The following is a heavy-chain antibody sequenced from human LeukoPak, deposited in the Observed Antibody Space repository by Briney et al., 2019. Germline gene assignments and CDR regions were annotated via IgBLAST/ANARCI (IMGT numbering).Heavy chain of an antibody. CDR3: ARGLRTGTAKCYMDV. CDR2: IIYGGTT. J-gene: IGHJ6*03. Sequence: TTSETLSLTCAVSGGSISSSSYYWGWIRQPPGKGLEWIGSIIYGGTTYYFPSLKSRVTISVDTSKNQFSLNLSSVTAADTAVYYCARGLRTGTAKCYMDVWGKGTTVIVSS. V-gene: IGHV4-39*07. D-gene: IGHD1-7*01. CDR1: GGSISSSSYY.